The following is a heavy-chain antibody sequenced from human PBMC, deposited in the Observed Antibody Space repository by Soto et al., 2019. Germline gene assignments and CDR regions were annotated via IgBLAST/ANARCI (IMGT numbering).Heavy chain of an antibody. D-gene: IGHD3-10*01. Sequence: EVQLVESGGGLVQPGGSLKLSCAASGFTFSGSAMHWVRQASGKGLEWVGRIRSKANSYATAYAASVKGRFTISRDDSKNTAYLQMNSLKTEDTAVYYCTRAPWHNYGSGPYGMDVWGQGTTVTVSS. CDR1: GFTFSGSA. CDR2: IRSKANSYAT. V-gene: IGHV3-73*02. CDR3: TRAPWHNYGSGPYGMDV. J-gene: IGHJ6*02.